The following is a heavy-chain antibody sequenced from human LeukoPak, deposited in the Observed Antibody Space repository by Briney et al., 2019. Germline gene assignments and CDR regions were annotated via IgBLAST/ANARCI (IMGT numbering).Heavy chain of an antibody. CDR3: AKSAYYDASGYYRKYYFDY. D-gene: IGHD3-22*01. CDR2: ISGSGGST. V-gene: IGHV3-23*01. CDR1: GFSFSNYA. Sequence: PGGSLRLSCVSSGFSFSNYAMSWVRQAPGKGLEWVSSISGSGGSTHYADSVKGRFTISRDKTKNTLYLQMNSLRAEDTAVYYCAKSAYYDASGYYRKYYFDYWGQGTLVTVSS. J-gene: IGHJ4*02.